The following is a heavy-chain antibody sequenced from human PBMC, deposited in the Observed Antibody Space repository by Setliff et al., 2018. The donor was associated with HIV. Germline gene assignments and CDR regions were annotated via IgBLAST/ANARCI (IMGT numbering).Heavy chain of an antibody. V-gene: IGHV5-51*01. D-gene: IGHD3-10*01. Sequence: GESLKISCQASGYSFTTLWIAWVRQMPGKGLEWMGMVFLDDSDTRYSPSFQGQVSMSADKSINTAYLQWSSLKASDTAVYYCARSMGFKATTRLDFWGPGTLVTVSS. CDR2: VFLDDSDT. CDR3: ARSMGFKATTRLDF. J-gene: IGHJ4*02. CDR1: GYSFTTLW.